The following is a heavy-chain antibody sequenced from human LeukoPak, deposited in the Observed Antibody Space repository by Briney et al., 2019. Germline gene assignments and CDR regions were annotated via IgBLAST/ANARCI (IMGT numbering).Heavy chain of an antibody. CDR3: ASGRREGSSTSCSFDY. CDR2: INHSGST. V-gene: IGHV4-34*01. D-gene: IGHD2-2*01. J-gene: IGHJ4*02. CDR1: GGSFSGYY. Sequence: PSETLSLTCAVYGGSFSGYYWSWIRQPPGKGREWSGEINHSGSTNYNPSLKSRVTISVDTSKNQFSLKLSSVTASDTAVYYCASGRREGSSTSCSFDYWGQGTLVTVSS.